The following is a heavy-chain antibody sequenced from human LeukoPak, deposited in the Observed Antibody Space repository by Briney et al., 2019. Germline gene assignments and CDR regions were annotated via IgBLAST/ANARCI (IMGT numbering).Heavy chain of an antibody. CDR1: GGAISSYY. D-gene: IGHD3-22*01. Sequence: SETLSLTCTVSGGAISSYYWSWLRLSPGKGLEWIGYILSSGTTNYNPSLKSRVTISVDTSKNQFSLKLSSVTAADTAVYYCARGVAYYYDSSGYCLPFDYWGQGTLVTVSS. CDR2: ILSSGTT. CDR3: ARGVAYYYDSSGYCLPFDY. V-gene: IGHV4-59*12. J-gene: IGHJ4*02.